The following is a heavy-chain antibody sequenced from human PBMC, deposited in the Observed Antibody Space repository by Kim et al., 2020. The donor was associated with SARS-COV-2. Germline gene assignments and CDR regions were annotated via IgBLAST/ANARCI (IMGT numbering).Heavy chain of an antibody. CDR2: TYPGDSET. CDR1: GYSFNSYW. CDR3: ARYLGMDDDFDI. Sequence: GESLKISCKGSGYSFNSYWIGWVRQMPGKGLEWMGITYPGDSETRYSPSFQGQVTISADKSISTAYLHWSSLKASDTAMYYCARYLGMDDDFDIWGEGTMVTVS. J-gene: IGHJ3*02. V-gene: IGHV5-51*01. D-gene: IGHD7-27*01.